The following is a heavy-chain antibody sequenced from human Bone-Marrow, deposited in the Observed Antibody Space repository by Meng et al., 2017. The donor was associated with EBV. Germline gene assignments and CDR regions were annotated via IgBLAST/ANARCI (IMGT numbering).Heavy chain of an antibody. V-gene: IGHV7-4-1*02. Sequence: QVCMVELGSELKKPGASVKVSCKASGYTFTTYVMNWVRQAPGQGLEWMGWIDTNTGKPTYAQGFTGRFVFSLDTSVSTAYLQISSLKAEDTAVYYCARARRKTYFYDSSASFDPWGQGTLVTVSS. CDR1: GYTFTTYV. CDR3: ARARRKTYFYDSSASFDP. CDR2: IDTNTGKP. J-gene: IGHJ5*02. D-gene: IGHD3-22*01.